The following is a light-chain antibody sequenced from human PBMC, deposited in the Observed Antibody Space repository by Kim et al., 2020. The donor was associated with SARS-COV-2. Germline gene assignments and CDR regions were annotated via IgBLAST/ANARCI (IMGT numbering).Light chain of an antibody. Sequence: SIASSCTGTTNDVSGYNYVSWYQQHPGKAPKLIIFDVTNRPSGVSNRFSGSKSGNTASLTISGLQAADEADYYCSSYITRTGLYVFGAGTKVTVL. V-gene: IGLV2-14*03. J-gene: IGLJ1*01. CDR3: SSYITRTGLYV. CDR2: DVT. CDR1: TNDVSGYNY.